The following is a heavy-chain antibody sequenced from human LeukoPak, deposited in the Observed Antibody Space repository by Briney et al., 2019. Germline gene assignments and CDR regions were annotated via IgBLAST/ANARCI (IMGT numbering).Heavy chain of an antibody. CDR2: INHSGST. Sequence: SETLSLTCAVYGGSFSGYYWSWIRQPPGRGLEWIGEINHSGSTNYNPSLKSRVTISVDTSKNQFSLKLSSVTAADTAVYYCARQYSYWRGEFDYWGQGTLVTVSS. J-gene: IGHJ4*02. D-gene: IGHD5-18*01. CDR1: GGSFSGYY. CDR3: ARQYSYWRGEFDY. V-gene: IGHV4-34*01.